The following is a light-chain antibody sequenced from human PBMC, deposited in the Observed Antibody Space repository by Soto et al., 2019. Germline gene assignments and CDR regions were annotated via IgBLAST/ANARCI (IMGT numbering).Light chain of an antibody. V-gene: IGLV2-8*01. Sequence: QSALTQPPSASGSPGQSVTISCTGTNSDVGRYNRVSWYQNHPDKAPKLMIYEVNKRPSGVPDRFSGSKSGNTASLTVSGLQAEDEADYYCNSYAGNSWVFGGGTKLTVL. J-gene: IGLJ3*02. CDR3: NSYAGNSWV. CDR1: NSDVGRYNR. CDR2: EVN.